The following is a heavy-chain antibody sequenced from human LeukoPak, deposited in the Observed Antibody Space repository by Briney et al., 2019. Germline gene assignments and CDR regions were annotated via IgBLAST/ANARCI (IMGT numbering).Heavy chain of an antibody. CDR3: ARDQGSYPYCFDS. Sequence: ETLSLTCTVSGGSISSYYWSWIRQPAGKGLEWIGRIYTSGSTSYNPSLKSRVTMSVDTSKNQFSLQLSSVTAADTAVYYCARDQGSYPYCFDSWGQGTLVTVSS. D-gene: IGHD1-26*01. CDR2: IYTSGST. J-gene: IGHJ4*02. V-gene: IGHV4-4*07. CDR1: GGSISSYY.